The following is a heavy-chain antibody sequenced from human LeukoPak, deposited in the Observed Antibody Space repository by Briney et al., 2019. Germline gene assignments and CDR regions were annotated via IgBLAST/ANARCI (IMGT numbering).Heavy chain of an antibody. Sequence: GSLRLSCAASGFTFSSYSMNWVRQAPGKGLEWVSSISSSSSYIYYADSVKGRFTISRDNAKNSLYLQMNSLRAEDTAVYYCARTKFSSWSSYYFDYWGQGTLVTVSS. CDR3: ARTKFSSWSSYYFDY. V-gene: IGHV3-21*01. CDR2: ISSSSSYI. CDR1: GFTFSSYS. J-gene: IGHJ4*02. D-gene: IGHD6-6*01.